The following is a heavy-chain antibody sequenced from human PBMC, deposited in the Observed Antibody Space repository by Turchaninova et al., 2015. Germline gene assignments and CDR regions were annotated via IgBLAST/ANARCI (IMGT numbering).Heavy chain of an antibody. D-gene: IGHD6-19*01. CDR2: INPNSGGT. J-gene: IGHJ4*02. CDR3: AKDEGGAVAGTLDY. CDR1: GFTFTDYY. Sequence: QVQLVQSGAEVKKPGASVKVSCKASGFTFTDYYMHWVRQAPGQGLEWMGWINPNSGGTKFDQKFQGMVTMTRETSSDTVLVELSGLNSDETAVYYCAKDEGGAVAGTLDYWGQGTLATVSS. V-gene: IGHV1-2*02.